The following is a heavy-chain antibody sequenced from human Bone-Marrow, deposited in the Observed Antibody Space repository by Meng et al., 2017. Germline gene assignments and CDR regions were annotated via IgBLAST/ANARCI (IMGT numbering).Heavy chain of an antibody. CDR1: GFTFSSYW. Sequence: GESLKISCAASGFTFSSYWMSWVRQAPGKGLEWVANIKQDGSEKYYVDSVKGRFTISRDNAKNSLYLQMNSLRAEDTAVDYGARDPLDYYCGSGRDDYWGQGTLVTVSS. CDR3: ARDPLDYYCGSGRDDY. D-gene: IGHD3-10*01. J-gene: IGHJ4*02. V-gene: IGHV3-7*01. CDR2: IKQDGSEK.